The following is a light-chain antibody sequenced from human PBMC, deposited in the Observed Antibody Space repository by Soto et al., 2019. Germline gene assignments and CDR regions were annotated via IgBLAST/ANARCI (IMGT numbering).Light chain of an antibody. CDR2: GAS. V-gene: IGKV3-15*01. Sequence: EIVMTQSPATLSVSPGERATLSCRASQSISDNLAWYQQKPGQAPRLLIYGASTRATGIPARFSGSGSGTEFALTLSSLQSEDFAVYYCQQYHNWPPLTFGQGTRLEIK. CDR1: QSISDN. CDR3: QQYHNWPPLT. J-gene: IGKJ5*01.